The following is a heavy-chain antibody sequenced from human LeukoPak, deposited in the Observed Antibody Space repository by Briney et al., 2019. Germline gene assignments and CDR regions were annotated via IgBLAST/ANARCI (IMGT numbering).Heavy chain of an antibody. V-gene: IGHV3-7*01. CDR2: IKQDGSEK. D-gene: IGHD3-9*01. J-gene: IGHJ6*02. Sequence: PGGSLRLSCAASGFTFSSYWMSWVRQAPGKGLEGVANIKQDGSEKYYVDSVKGRFTISRDNAKNSLYLQMNSLRAEDTAVYYCARDSILTGYEMDVWGQGTTVTVSS. CDR1: GFTFSSYW. CDR3: ARDSILTGYEMDV.